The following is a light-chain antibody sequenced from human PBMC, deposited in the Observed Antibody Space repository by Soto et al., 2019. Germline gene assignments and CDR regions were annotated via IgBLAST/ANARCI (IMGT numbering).Light chain of an antibody. Sequence: DIQMTQSPSSLSASVGDRVTITCQASQDIKNSLNWYQQKPGKAPKFLIYDSSNLETGVPSRFTGSGSGTDFTFTISSLQPEDIATYYCQQYENVPITFGQGTRLEIK. J-gene: IGKJ5*01. CDR2: DSS. V-gene: IGKV1-33*01. CDR3: QQYENVPIT. CDR1: QDIKNS.